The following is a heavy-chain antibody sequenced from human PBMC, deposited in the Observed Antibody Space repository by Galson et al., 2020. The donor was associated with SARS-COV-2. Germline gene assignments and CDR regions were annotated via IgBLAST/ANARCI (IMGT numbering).Heavy chain of an antibody. J-gene: IGHJ6*02. CDR1: GFPFSSSG. Sequence: GGSLRLSCAASGFPFSSSGMHWVRQAPGKGLEWVALISYDGSNKYYGDSVKGRITISRDNSKNSLYLQVNSLRAEDTAVYYCVKEGGSYAYYYYGMDVWGLGTTVTVSS. V-gene: IGHV3-30*18. CDR2: ISYDGSNK. D-gene: IGHD3-16*01. CDR3: VKEGGSYAYYYYGMDV.